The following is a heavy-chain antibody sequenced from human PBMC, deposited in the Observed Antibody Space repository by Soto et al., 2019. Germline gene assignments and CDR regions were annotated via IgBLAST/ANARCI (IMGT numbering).Heavy chain of an antibody. D-gene: IGHD5-12*01. CDR3: AGAGGHRDPVDF. CDR1: GGSISSGDYY. Sequence: SETPSLTCTVSGGSISSGDYYWSWIRQPPGKGLEWIGYIYYSGSTYYNPSLKSRVTISVDTSKNQFSLKLSSVTAADTAVYYCAGAGGHRDPVDFWGQGTLVTVSS. CDR2: IYYSGST. V-gene: IGHV4-30-4*01. J-gene: IGHJ4*02.